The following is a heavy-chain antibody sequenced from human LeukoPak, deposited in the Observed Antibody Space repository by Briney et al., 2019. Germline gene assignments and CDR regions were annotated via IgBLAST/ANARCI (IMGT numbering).Heavy chain of an antibody. CDR1: GFTFSSYG. CDR3: ANFPDYYDSSGYSGFGAFDI. D-gene: IGHD3-22*01. V-gene: IGHV3-30*02. Sequence: GGSLRLSCAASGFTFSSYGMHWVRQAPGKGLEWVAFIRYDGSNKYYADSVKGRFTISRDNSKNTLYLQMNSLRAEDTAVYYCANFPDYYDSSGYSGFGAFDIWGKGTTVTVSS. CDR2: IRYDGSNK. J-gene: IGHJ6*04.